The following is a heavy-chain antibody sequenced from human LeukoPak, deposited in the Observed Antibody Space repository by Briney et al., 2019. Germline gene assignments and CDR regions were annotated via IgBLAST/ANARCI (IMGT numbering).Heavy chain of an antibody. CDR2: IRYDGSNK. Sequence: PGGSLRLSCAASGFTFSSYGMHWVRQAPGKGLEWVAFIRYDGSNKYYADSVKGRFTISRDNSKNTLYLQMNSLRAEDTALYFCAKVYCSSSGCYRIDYWGQGTLVTVSS. CDR3: AKVYCSSSGCYRIDY. V-gene: IGHV3-30*02. J-gene: IGHJ4*02. D-gene: IGHD2-2*01. CDR1: GFTFSSYG.